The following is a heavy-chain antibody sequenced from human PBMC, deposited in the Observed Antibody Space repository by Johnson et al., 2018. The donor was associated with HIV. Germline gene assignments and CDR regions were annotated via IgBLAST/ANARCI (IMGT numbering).Heavy chain of an antibody. Sequence: QVQLVESGGGVVQPGGSLRLSCAASGLTFSNYGFHWVRQAPGKGLDWVAFIRYDGSNKYYADSVKGRFTISRDNSKNTLYLQMNSLRAEDTAVYYCAKVLNEKSYIDLFHVWGQGTMVTVSS. J-gene: IGHJ3*01. V-gene: IGHV3-30*02. CDR3: AKVLNEKSYIDLFHV. CDR1: GLTFSNYG. CDR2: IRYDGSNK. D-gene: IGHD2-8*01.